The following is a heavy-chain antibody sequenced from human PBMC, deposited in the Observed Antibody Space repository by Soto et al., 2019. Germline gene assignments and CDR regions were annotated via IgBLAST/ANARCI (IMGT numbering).Heavy chain of an antibody. CDR1: GFTFSSYA. J-gene: IGHJ4*02. V-gene: IGHV3-30-3*01. CDR2: ISYDGSNK. Sequence: QVQLVESGGGVVQPGRSLRLSCAASGFTFSSYAMHWVRQAPGKGLEWVAVISYDGSNKYYADSVKGRFTISRDNSKNTLYRQMNSLIAEDTAVYYCARDRVTMVRGVIITRTGFDYWGQGTLVTVSS. D-gene: IGHD3-10*01. CDR3: ARDRVTMVRGVIITRTGFDY.